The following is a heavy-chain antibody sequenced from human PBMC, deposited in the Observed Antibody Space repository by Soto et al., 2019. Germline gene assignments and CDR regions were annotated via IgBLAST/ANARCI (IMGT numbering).Heavy chain of an antibody. Sequence: EVQLLESGGGLVQPGGSLRLSCAASGFTFSNYAMSWVRQAPGKGLEWVSTISNSGGNTYYADSVKGRFTISRDNCKNTLYLQMNSLRAADTAISYCANARAARGIDYWGQGSLVSVSS. V-gene: IGHV3-23*01. J-gene: IGHJ4*02. CDR3: ANARAARGIDY. D-gene: IGHD6-25*01. CDR2: ISNSGGNT. CDR1: GFTFSNYA.